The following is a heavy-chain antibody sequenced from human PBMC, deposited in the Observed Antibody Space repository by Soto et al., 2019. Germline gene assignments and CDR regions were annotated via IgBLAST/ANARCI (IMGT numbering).Heavy chain of an antibody. Sequence: ETLSLTFSFYGGSFSGYYWSWIRQPPVKWLEWIGEINHSGSTNYNPSLKSRVTISVDTSKNQFSLKLSSVTAADTAVYYCATVRARRTLSADYWGQGTLVTVSS. CDR2: INHSGST. J-gene: IGHJ4*02. V-gene: IGHV4-34*01. D-gene: IGHD3-10*01. CDR3: ATVRARRTLSADY. CDR1: GGSFSGYY.